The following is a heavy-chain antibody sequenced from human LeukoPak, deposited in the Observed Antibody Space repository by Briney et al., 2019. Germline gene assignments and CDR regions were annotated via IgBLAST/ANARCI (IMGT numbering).Heavy chain of an antibody. Sequence: PGGSLRLSCAASGFTFSDYNMRWIRQAPGKGLEWVSSISRSGSTIYYADSVKGRFTISRDNAKNSLYLQMNSLRAEDTAVYYCARDGRITMVRGTRYNWFDPWGQGTLVTVSS. CDR2: ISRSGSTI. D-gene: IGHD3-10*01. V-gene: IGHV3-11*04. CDR3: ARDGRITMVRGTRYNWFDP. J-gene: IGHJ5*02. CDR1: GFTFSDYN.